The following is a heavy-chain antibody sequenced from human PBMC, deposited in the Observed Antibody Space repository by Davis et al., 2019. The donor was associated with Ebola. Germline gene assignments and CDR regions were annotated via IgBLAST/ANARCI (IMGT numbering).Heavy chain of an antibody. D-gene: IGHD6-13*01. J-gene: IGHJ5*02. CDR3: AKDLAAADWFDP. CDR2: ISYDGSNK. Sequence: GESLKISCAASGFTFSSYGMHWVRQAPGKGLEWVAVISYDGSNKYYADSVKGRFTISRDNSKNTLYLQMNSLRAEDTAVYYCAKDLAAADWFDPWGQGTLVTVSS. V-gene: IGHV3-30*18. CDR1: GFTFSSYG.